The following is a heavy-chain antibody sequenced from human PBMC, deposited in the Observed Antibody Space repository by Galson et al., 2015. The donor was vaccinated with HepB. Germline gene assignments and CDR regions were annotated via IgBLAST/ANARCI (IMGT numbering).Heavy chain of an antibody. CDR1: GYTFTSYA. J-gene: IGHJ6*02. CDR2: INAGNGNT. V-gene: IGHV1-3*01. CDR3: ARGVAGYYYYYGMDV. Sequence: SVKVSCKASGYTFTSYAMHWVRQAPGQRLEWMGWINAGNGNTKYSQKFQGRVTITRDTSASTAYMELSSLRSEDTAVYYCARGVAGYYYYYGMDVWGQGTTVTVSS. D-gene: IGHD6-19*01.